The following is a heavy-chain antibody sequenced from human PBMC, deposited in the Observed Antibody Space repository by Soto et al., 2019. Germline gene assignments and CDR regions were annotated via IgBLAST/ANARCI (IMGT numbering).Heavy chain of an antibody. J-gene: IGHJ4*02. V-gene: IGHV1-3*04. CDR2: INSGKGNT. CDR1: GYTFTRYA. CDR3: ARAGDDCSAANCYVIDY. D-gene: IGHD2-2*01. Sequence: ASVKVSCKASGYTFTRYAMHWVRHDPGQGLACMGWINSGKGNTKYSEKFQCRVTITSDRSASTAYMDLSSLRSEDTAMYYCARAGDDCSAANCYVIDYWGQGTLVTVSS.